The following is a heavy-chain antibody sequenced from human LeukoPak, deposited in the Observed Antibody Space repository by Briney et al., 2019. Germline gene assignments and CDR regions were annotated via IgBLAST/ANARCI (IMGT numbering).Heavy chain of an antibody. D-gene: IGHD6-13*01. CDR1: GGSISSYY. Sequence: PSETLSLTCTVSGGSISSYYWSWIRQPPGKGLEWIGYIHYSGSTNNNPSLKSRVTISVDTSKNQFSLKLSSVTAADTAVYYCARDRARVAAAGTPGWFDPWGQGTLVTVSS. CDR3: ARDRARVAAAGTPGWFDP. V-gene: IGHV4-59*12. CDR2: IHYSGST. J-gene: IGHJ5*02.